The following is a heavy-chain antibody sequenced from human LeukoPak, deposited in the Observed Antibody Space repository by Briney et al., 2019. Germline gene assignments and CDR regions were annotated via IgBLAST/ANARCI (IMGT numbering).Heavy chain of an antibody. CDR1: CGSISSYY. CDR3: ARDAVGATSYYYYMDV. J-gene: IGHJ6*03. V-gene: IGHV4-4*07. D-gene: IGHD1-26*01. CDR2: IYTSGST. Sequence: SETLSLTCTVSCGSISSYYWSWIRQPAGKGLECIGRIYTSGSTNYNPSLKSRVTISVDKSKNQFSLKLSFVTAADTAVYYCARDAVGATSYYYYMDVWGKGTTVTVSS.